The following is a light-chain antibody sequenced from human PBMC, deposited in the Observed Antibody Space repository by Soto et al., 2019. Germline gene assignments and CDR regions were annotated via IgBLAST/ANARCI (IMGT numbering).Light chain of an antibody. CDR3: MQALQTPIT. V-gene: IGKV2-28*01. Sequence: DIVLTQSPLSLPVTPGEPASISCRSSQSLLHSNGYNYLDWYLQKPGQSPQLLIYSASSRASGVPYRVSGSGSGTDFTLKISRVEAEDVGVYYCMQALQTPITFGQGTRLEIK. CDR2: SAS. J-gene: IGKJ5*01. CDR1: QSLLHSNGYNY.